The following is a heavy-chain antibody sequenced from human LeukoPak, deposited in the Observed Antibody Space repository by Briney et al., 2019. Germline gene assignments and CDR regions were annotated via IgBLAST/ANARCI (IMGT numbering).Heavy chain of an antibody. J-gene: IGHJ4*02. V-gene: IGHV3-21*01. CDR3: ARDPPRRGIFGVVSPEADY. D-gene: IGHD3-3*01. Sequence: PGGSLRLSCAASGFTFSSYSMNWVRQAPGKGLEWVSSISSSSSYIYYADSVKGRFTISRDNAKNSLYLQMNSLRAEDTAVYYCARDPPRRGIFGVVSPEADYWGQGTLVTVSS. CDR2: ISSSSSYI. CDR1: GFTFSSYS.